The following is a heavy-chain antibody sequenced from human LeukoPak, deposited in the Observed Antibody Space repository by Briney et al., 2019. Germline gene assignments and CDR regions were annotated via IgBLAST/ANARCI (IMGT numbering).Heavy chain of an antibody. CDR3: ASMYYYDSSGHFDY. Sequence: PSETLSLTCAVYGGSFSGYYWSWIRQPPGKGLEWIGEINHSGSTNYNPSLKSRVTISVDTSKNQFSLKLSSVTAADTAVYYCASMYYYDSSGHFDYWGQGTLVTVSS. V-gene: IGHV4-34*01. J-gene: IGHJ4*02. CDR1: GGSFSGYY. D-gene: IGHD3-22*01. CDR2: INHSGST.